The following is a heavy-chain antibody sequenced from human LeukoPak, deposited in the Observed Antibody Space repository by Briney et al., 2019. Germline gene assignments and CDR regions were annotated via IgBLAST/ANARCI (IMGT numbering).Heavy chain of an antibody. CDR1: GFTFSNSA. CDR2: LSGSGITT. D-gene: IGHD6-19*01. CDR3: AKGIYSSGWSYSDY. V-gene: IGHV3-23*01. Sequence: PGGSLRLSCAASGFTFSNSAMSWVRQAPGKGLEWVSTLSGSGITTYYADSVKGRFTISRDNSKNTLYLQMNTLRAEDSALYYCAKGIYSSGWSYSDYWGHGTLVTVSS. J-gene: IGHJ4*01.